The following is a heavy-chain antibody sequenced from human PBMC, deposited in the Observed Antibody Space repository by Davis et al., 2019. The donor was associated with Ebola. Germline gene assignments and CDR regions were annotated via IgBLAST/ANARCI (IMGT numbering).Heavy chain of an antibody. CDR1: GFTFSDHY. D-gene: IGHD1-26*01. Sequence: GESLKISCAVSGFTFSDHYMDWVRQAPGKGLEWVARTRNKANSYTTEYAASVKGRFTISRDDSKSSLYLQMNSLKTDDSALYYCARSVETREFDYWGQGTLVTVSS. V-gene: IGHV3-72*01. CDR2: TRNKANSYTT. CDR3: ARSVETREFDY. J-gene: IGHJ4*02.